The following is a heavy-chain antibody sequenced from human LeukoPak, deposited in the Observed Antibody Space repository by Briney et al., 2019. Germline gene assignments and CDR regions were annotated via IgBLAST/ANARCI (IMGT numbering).Heavy chain of an antibody. J-gene: IGHJ4*02. CDR1: GGTFISYA. CDR3: ASNRDGYNYEFDY. V-gene: IGHV1-69*13. Sequence: SVKVSCKASGGTFISYAISWVRQAPGQGLEWMGGIIPIFGTANYAQKFQGRVTITADESTSTAYMELSSLRSEDTAVYYCASNRDGYNYEFDYWGQGTLVTVFS. D-gene: IGHD5-24*01. CDR2: IIPIFGTA.